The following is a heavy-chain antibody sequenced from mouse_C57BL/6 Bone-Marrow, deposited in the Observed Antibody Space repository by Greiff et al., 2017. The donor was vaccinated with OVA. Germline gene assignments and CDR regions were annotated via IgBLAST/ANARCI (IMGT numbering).Heavy chain of an antibody. CDR2: IDPETGGT. V-gene: IGHV1-15*01. CDR3: TRCYSNYYAMDD. J-gene: IGHJ4*01. Sequence: VQLQESGAELVRPGASVTLSCKASGYTFTDYEMHWVKQTPVHGLEWIGAIDPETGGTAYNQKFKGKAILTADKSSSTAYMELRSLTSEDSAVYYSTRCYSNYYAMDDWGQGTSVTVSS. D-gene: IGHD2-5*01. CDR1: GYTFTDYE.